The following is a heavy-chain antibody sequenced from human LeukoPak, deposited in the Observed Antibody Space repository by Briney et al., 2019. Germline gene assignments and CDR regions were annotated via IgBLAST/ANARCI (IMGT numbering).Heavy chain of an antibody. CDR3: VGTIASRGSEY. D-gene: IGHD6-6*01. CDR1: GFTFTNYW. J-gene: IGHJ4*02. Sequence: GGSLRLSCAASGFTFTNYWMHWVRQAPGMGRVWVSRLPPDELGIIYADSVKGRFTVSRDNAKNPVYLQMNNLRVDATAMYYWVGTIASRGSEYWGQGALVTVSS. V-gene: IGHV3-74*01. CDR2: LPPDELGI.